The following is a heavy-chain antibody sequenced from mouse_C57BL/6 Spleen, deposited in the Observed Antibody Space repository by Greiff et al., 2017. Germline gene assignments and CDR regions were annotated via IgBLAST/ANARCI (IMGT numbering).Heavy chain of an antibody. CDR3: ARRAYYSNSPFAY. J-gene: IGHJ3*01. CDR1: GYTFTSYW. Sequence: VQLQQPGAELVRPGTSVKLSCKASGYTFTSYWMHWVKQRPGQGLEWIGVIDPSDSYTNYNQKFKGKATLTVDTSSSTAYMQLSSLTSEDSAVYYCARRAYYSNSPFAYWGQGTLVTVSA. CDR2: IDPSDSYT. V-gene: IGHV1-59*01. D-gene: IGHD2-5*01.